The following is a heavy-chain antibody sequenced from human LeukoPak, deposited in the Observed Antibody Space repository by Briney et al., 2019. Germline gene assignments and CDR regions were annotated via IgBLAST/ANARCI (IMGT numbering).Heavy chain of an antibody. D-gene: IGHD3-10*01. CDR2: INPNSGFT. J-gene: IGHJ4*02. CDR1: GYTFTPYY. Sequence: ASVKVSCKASGYTFTPYYIHWVRQAPGQGLEWMGSINPNSGFTNYAQKFQDSVTMTRDTSINTAYMELSSLRSDDTAIYYCAREYSASGSYYALDYWGQGTLVTVSS. CDR3: AREYSASGSYYALDY. V-gene: IGHV1-2*04.